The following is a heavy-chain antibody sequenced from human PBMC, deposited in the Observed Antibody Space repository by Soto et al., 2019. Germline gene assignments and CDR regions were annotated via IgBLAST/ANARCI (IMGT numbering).Heavy chain of an antibody. D-gene: IGHD3-22*01. CDR2: IIPMFGTA. J-gene: IGHJ4*02. Sequence: SVKVSCKTSGGTFSIYAISWVRQAPGQGLEWMGGIIPMFGTANYAQKFQGRVTITADESTSTAYMELSSLRSEDTAVYYCARSRANYYDSRGYYYSTFDYWGQGTLVTVSS. V-gene: IGHV1-69*13. CDR1: GGTFSIYA. CDR3: ARSRANYYDSRGYYYSTFDY.